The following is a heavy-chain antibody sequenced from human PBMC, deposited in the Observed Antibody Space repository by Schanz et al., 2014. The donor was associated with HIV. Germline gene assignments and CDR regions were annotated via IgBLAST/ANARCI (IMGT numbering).Heavy chain of an antibody. V-gene: IGHV3-7*01. CDR2: IKKDGSDK. CDR1: GFNFSRYN. Sequence: DVQLVESGKYLVEPGESLRLSCVASGFNFSRYNMNWVRQTPGKGLEWVAHIKKDGSDKYYVGSVNGRFTISRDNSKNTLFLQMNSLRAEDTALYYCATAHYESNIPYFWGQGTLVTVSS. J-gene: IGHJ4*02. CDR3: ATAHYESNIPYF. D-gene: IGHD3-22*01.